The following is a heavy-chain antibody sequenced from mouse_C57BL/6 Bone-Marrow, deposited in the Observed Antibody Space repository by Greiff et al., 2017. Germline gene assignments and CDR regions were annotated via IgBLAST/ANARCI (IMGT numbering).Heavy chain of an antibody. D-gene: IGHD1-1*01. J-gene: IGHJ2*01. CDR2: IHPNSGGT. V-gene: IGHV1-64*01. CDR3: ARRAVVAPFDY. Sequence: VQLQQPGAELVKPGASVKLSCKASGYTFTSYWMHWVKQRPGQGLEWIGMIHPNSGGTNYNEKFKSKATLTVDKSSSTAYMQLSSLTSEDSAVYYCARRAVVAPFDYWGQGTTLTVSS. CDR1: GYTFTSYW.